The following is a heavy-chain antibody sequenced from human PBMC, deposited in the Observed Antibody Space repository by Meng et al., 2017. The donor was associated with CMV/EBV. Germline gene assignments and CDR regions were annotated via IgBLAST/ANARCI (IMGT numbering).Heavy chain of an antibody. Sequence: QVHLVQPCAEVKKPGSSVKVSCKASGGTFSSYAISWVRQAPGQGLEWMGGIIPIFGTANYAQKFQGRVTITADESTSTAYMELSSLRSEDTAVYYCARDYSGIAARPGFDPWGQGTLVTVSS. CDR2: IIPIFGTA. CDR1: GGTFSSYA. CDR3: ARDYSGIAARPGFDP. D-gene: IGHD6-6*01. J-gene: IGHJ5*02. V-gene: IGHV1-69*12.